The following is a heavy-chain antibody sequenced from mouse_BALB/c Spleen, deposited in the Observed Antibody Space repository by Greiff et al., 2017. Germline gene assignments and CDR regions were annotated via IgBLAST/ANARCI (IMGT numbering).Heavy chain of an antibody. CDR2: IWSGGST. Sequence: QVQLKESGPGLVQPSQSLSITCTVSGFSLTSSGVHWVRLSPGTGLGWLGVIWSGGSTDYNAAFISRLSISKDNTKSQVFFKMNSLQANDTAIYYCARTKSSITTDCYFDVWGAGTTVTVSS. CDR3: ARTKSSITTDCYFDV. D-gene: IGHD1-2*01. V-gene: IGHV2-2*02. J-gene: IGHJ1*01. CDR1: GFSLTSSG.